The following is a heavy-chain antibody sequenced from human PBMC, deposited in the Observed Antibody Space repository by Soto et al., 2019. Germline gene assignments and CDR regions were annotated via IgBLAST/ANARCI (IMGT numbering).Heavy chain of an antibody. CDR1: GGSISSGGYY. CDR2: IYYSGRN. CDR3: ARSSTSANYFDY. V-gene: IGHV4-31*03. Sequence: QVQLQESGPGLVKPSQTLSLTCTVSGGSISSGGYYWSWIRQHPGKGLEWIGYIYYSGRNYYNPSLKSRVTISVDTSKTQFSLKLSSVTAADTAVYYCARSSTSANYFDYWGQGTLVTVSS. J-gene: IGHJ4*02. D-gene: IGHD2-2*01.